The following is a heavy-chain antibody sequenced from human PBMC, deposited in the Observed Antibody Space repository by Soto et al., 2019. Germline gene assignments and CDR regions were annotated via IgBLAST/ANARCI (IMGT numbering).Heavy chain of an antibody. Sequence: QVQLQESGPGLVKPSQTLSLTCTVSGGSISSGGYYWSWIRQHPGKGLEWIGYIYYSGSTYFNPSLKSRLTISVDTSKNQFSLQLSSVTAADTAVYYCARAGHSSSSEGAIWFDPWGQGTLVTVSS. CDR2: IYYSGST. V-gene: IGHV4-31*03. CDR3: ARAGHSSSSEGAIWFDP. J-gene: IGHJ5*02. D-gene: IGHD6-6*01. CDR1: GGSISSGGYY.